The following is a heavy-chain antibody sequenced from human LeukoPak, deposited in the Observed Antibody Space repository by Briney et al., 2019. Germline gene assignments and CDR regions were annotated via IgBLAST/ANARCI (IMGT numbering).Heavy chain of an antibody. Sequence: SETLSLTCAVSGYSISSGYYWGWIRQPPGKGLEWIGYIYYSGSTYYNPSLKSRVTISVDTSKNQFSLKLSSVTAADTAVYYCASVYCSGGSCYYFDYWGQGTLVTVSS. D-gene: IGHD2-15*01. CDR3: ASVYCSGGSCYYFDY. CDR1: GYSISSGYY. CDR2: IYYSGST. V-gene: IGHV4-30-4*08. J-gene: IGHJ4*02.